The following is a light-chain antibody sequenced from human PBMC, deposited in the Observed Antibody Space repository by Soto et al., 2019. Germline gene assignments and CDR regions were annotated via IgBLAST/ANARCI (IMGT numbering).Light chain of an antibody. CDR1: QSVSSY. J-gene: IGKJ4*01. CDR2: AAS. Sequence: EIVLTQSPSTLSSSPGERATLSCRASQSVSSYLAWYQQKPGQAPRLLIYAASTMATGLPARFSGGGSGTDFTLTISSLQPEDFAVYYCQQRSNGPLTFGGGTKVEIK. CDR3: QQRSNGPLT. V-gene: IGKV3-11*01.